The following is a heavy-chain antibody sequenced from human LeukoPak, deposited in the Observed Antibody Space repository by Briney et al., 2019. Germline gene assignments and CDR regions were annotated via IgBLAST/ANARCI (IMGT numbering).Heavy chain of an antibody. V-gene: IGHV3-43D*04. Sequence: GGSLRHSRAASGFKFDDHAMLYVGDGRGRSLVELSFLNWDEKTDYADSVKCRYTICRDIKKPVLPLQMPSLRSEHSALFHCAKGYGSASSWTCLDNWGQGTLVTVSS. CDR2: LNWDEKT. J-gene: IGHJ4*02. CDR3: AKGYGSASSWTCLDN. CDR1: GFKFDDHA. D-gene: IGHD6-13*01.